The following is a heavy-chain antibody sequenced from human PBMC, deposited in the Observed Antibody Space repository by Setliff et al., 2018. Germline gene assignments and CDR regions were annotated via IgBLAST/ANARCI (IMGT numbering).Heavy chain of an antibody. CDR1: GGSISSYS. J-gene: IGHJ6*03. V-gene: IGHV4-59*01. Sequence: PSETLSLTCNVSGGSISSYSGSWIRQAPGKGLEWIGYLYYSGNTNYNPSLKSRVTISGDTSQHYFSLKLTSVTEADTAVYYCARGPPGYYYYMNVWGQGTTVTVSS. CDR2: LYYSGNT. CDR3: ARGPPGYYYYMNV.